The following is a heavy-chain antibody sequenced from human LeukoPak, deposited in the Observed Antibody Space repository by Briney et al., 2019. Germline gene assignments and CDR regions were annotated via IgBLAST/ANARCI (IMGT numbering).Heavy chain of an antibody. CDR3: AKGIYSSGWSYFDY. Sequence: GGSLRLSCAASGFTFRSYSMNWVRQAPGKGLEWVSSISSSSSYIYYADSVKGRFTISRDNVKNSLYLQMNSLRAEDTAVYYCAKGIYSSGWSYFDYWGHGTLVTVSS. V-gene: IGHV3-21*04. CDR1: GFTFRSYS. J-gene: IGHJ4*01. D-gene: IGHD6-19*01. CDR2: ISSSSSYI.